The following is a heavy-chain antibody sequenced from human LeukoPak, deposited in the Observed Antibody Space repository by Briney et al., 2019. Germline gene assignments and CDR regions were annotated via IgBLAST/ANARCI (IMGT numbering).Heavy chain of an antibody. CDR3: ASSLGELSLFSLNN. Sequence: GEPLKISCKGSGYSFTKYWIAWVRQMPGKGLEWMGIIYSGDSDTRYSPSFQGQVTISAVKSISTAYLQWSSLRASDTAIYYCASSLGELSLFSLNNWGQGTLVTVSS. CDR2: IYSGDSDT. D-gene: IGHD3-16*02. J-gene: IGHJ4*02. CDR1: GYSFTKYW. V-gene: IGHV5-51*01.